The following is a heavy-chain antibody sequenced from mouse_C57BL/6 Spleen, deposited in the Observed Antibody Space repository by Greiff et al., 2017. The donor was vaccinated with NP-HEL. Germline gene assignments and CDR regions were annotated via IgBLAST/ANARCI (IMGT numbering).Heavy chain of an antibody. CDR3: ARDGYDGGYYFDY. V-gene: IGHV1-52*01. CDR2: IDPSDSET. D-gene: IGHD2-2*01. CDR1: GYTFTSYW. J-gene: IGHJ2*01. Sequence: QVQLQQPGAELVRPGSSVKLSCKASGYTFTSYWMHWVKQRPIQGLEWIGNIDPSDSETHYNQKFKDKATLTVDKSSSTAYMQLSSLTSEDSAVYYCARDGYDGGYYFDYWGQGTTLTVSS.